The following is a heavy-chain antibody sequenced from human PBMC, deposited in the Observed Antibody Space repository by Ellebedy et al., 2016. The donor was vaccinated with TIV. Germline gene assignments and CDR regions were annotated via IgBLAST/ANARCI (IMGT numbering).Heavy chain of an antibody. CDR1: GFSFNTYS. V-gene: IGHV3-48*04. CDR2: ISHSSITI. D-gene: IGHD7-27*01. J-gene: IGHJ3*02. Sequence: GGSLRLSCTASGFSFNTYSMNWVRQAPGKGLEWVSYISHSSITIYYTDSVEGRFTISRDNAQNSLYLQMNSLRAEDTAVYYCARDMAWGNERFNDAFDIWGQGTMVTVSS. CDR3: ARDMAWGNERFNDAFDI.